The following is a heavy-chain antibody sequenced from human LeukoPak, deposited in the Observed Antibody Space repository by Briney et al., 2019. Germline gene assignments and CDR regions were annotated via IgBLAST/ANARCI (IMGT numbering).Heavy chain of an antibody. J-gene: IGHJ4*02. D-gene: IGHD3/OR15-3a*01. CDR3: ARQTGSGLFILP. CDR2: IYYSGNT. Sequence: ASETLSLTCTVSGVSISSSNSYWGWIRQPPGKGLEWIVSIYYSGNTYYNASLKSQVSISIDTSKNQFSLRLTSVTAADTAVYYCARQTGSGLFILPGGQGTLVTVSS. V-gene: IGHV4-39*01. CDR1: GVSISSSNSY.